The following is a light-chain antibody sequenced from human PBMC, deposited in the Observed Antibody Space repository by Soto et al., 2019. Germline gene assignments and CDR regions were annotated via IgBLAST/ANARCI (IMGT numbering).Light chain of an antibody. J-gene: IGKJ5*01. CDR1: QDISNY. V-gene: IGKV1-33*01. Sequence: DIQMTQSPSSLSASVGDRVTITCRASQDISNYLNWYQQRPGKAPKLLIYDASHLERGVPSRFSGTRSGNHFTFSITSLQPEDVATYYCQQSDSLPITFGQGTRPEI. CDR3: QQSDSLPIT. CDR2: DAS.